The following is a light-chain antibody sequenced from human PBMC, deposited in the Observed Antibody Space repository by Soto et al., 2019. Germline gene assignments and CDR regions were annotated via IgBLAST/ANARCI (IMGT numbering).Light chain of an antibody. CDR1: NSNIGNNH. CDR3: GTWDSSLSGTV. Sequence: QSVLMQPPSVSAAPGQKVTISCSGSNSNIGNNHVSWYQQFPGTAPKPLIYDDDRRRSGIPDRFSGSKSGTSATLDISGLQSGDEADYYCGTWDSSLSGTVFGGGTQLTVL. V-gene: IGLV1-51*01. J-gene: IGLJ7*01. CDR2: DDD.